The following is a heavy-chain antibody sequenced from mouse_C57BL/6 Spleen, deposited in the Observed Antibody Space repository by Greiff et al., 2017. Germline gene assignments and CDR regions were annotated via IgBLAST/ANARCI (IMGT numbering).Heavy chain of an antibody. CDR1: GFTFSNYW. D-gene: IGHD3-1*01. CDR3: TGGGGYYFDY. V-gene: IGHV6-3*01. J-gene: IGHJ2*01. CDR2: IRLKSDNYAT. Sequence: EVQLQESGGGLVQPGGSMKLSCVASGFTFSNYWMNWVRQSPEKGLEWVAQIRLKSDNYATHYAESVKGRFTISRDDSKSSVYLQMNNLRAEDTGIYYCTGGGGYYFDYWGQGTTLTVSS.